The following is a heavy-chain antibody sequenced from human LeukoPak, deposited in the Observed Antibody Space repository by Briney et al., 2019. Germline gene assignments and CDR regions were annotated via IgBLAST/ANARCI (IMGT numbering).Heavy chain of an antibody. CDR2: IYSGGST. D-gene: IGHD5-18*01. CDR1: GFTVSSNY. J-gene: IGHJ4*02. V-gene: IGHV3-53*01. Sequence: GGSLRLSCAASGFTVSSNYMSWVRQAPGKGLEWVSVIYSGGSTYYADSVKGRFTISRDNSKSTLYLQMNSLRAEDTAVYYCARDRRKSRYSYGWYYFDYWGQGTLVTVSS. CDR3: ARDRRKSRYSYGWYYFDY.